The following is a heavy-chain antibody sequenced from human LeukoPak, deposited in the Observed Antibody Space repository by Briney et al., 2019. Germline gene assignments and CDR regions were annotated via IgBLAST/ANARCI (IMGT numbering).Heavy chain of an antibody. D-gene: IGHD3-10*01. Sequence: GGSLRLSCAASGFTFRTYAMSWVRQAPGKELEWVSSIRSTGESTYYADSVKGRFTISRDNSRNTLYLQMNSLRAEDTAVYYCAKEVRESAWFYFDHWGQGTLATVSS. CDR3: AKEVRESAWFYFDH. J-gene: IGHJ4*02. CDR2: IRSTGEST. V-gene: IGHV3-23*01. CDR1: GFTFRTYA.